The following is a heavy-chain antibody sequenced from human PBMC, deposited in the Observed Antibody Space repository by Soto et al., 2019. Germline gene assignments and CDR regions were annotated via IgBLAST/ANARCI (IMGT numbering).Heavy chain of an antibody. V-gene: IGHV3-74*01. J-gene: IGHJ6*02. CDR2: ISREGSST. Sequence: PGGSLRLSCAASGFTLSSYWMHWVRQAPGKGLVWVSRISREGSSTAYADSVRGRFTISRDNAKSTLNLQMNSLRAEDTAVYYCTRGQAGPYGMDVWGQGTTVTVSS. CDR1: GFTLSSYW. CDR3: TRGQAGPYGMDV.